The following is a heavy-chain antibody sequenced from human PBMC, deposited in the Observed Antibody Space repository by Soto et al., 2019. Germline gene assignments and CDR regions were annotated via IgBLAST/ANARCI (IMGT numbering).Heavy chain of an antibody. CDR2: INHSGST. CDR3: ARVRGYSYGYFDYYYGMDV. D-gene: IGHD5-18*01. Sequence: SETLSLTCAVYGGSFSGYYWSWIRQPPGKGLEWIGEINHSGSTNYNPSLKSRVTISVDTSKNQFSLKLSSVTAADTAVYYCARVRGYSYGYFDYYYGMDVWGQGNTVT. J-gene: IGHJ6*02. V-gene: IGHV4-34*01. CDR1: GGSFSGYY.